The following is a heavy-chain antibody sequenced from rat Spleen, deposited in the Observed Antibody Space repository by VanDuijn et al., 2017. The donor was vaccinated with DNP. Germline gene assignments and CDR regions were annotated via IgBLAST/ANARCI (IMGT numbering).Heavy chain of an antibody. CDR1: GFSLTDYS. V-gene: IGHV5-31*01. D-gene: IGHD1-6*01. CDR3: TRKYTTDYYWYFDF. Sequence: VQLKESGPGLVQPSQTLSLTCTVSGFSLTDYSVHWIRQPPGKGLEWVASITNTGDRTYYLDSVKGRFTLSRDNAKSTLCLQMDSLRSEDTATYYCTRKYTTDYYWYFDFWGPGTMVTVSS. CDR2: ITNTGDRT. J-gene: IGHJ1*01.